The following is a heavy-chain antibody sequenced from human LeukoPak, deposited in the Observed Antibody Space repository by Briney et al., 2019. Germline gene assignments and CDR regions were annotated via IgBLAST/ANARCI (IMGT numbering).Heavy chain of an antibody. Sequence: GGSLRLSCAASGFTFVSYAINWVRQAPGKGLEWVSAISGSGGSTYYADSVRGRFTISRDNSKNTLYLQMNSLRAEDTAVYYCAKDLLYSSGFSDYWGQGTLVTVSS. CDR2: ISGSGGST. J-gene: IGHJ4*02. V-gene: IGHV3-23*01. CDR1: GFTFVSYA. CDR3: AKDLLYSSGFSDY. D-gene: IGHD6-19*01.